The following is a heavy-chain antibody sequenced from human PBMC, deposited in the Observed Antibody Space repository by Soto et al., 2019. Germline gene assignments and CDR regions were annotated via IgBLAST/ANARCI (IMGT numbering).Heavy chain of an antibody. V-gene: IGHV4-39*01. D-gene: IGHD6-25*01. CDR3: ARGGFFQRVFVD. CDR1: GVSISSSSHY. J-gene: IGHJ4*02. CDR2: IYYSGST. Sequence: ETLSLTCTVSGVSISSSSHYWGWIRQPPGKGLEWIGSIYYSGSTYYNSSLKSRVTISVDTSKNQFSLKLSSVTAADTAVYYCARGGFFQRVFVDRGQGTLVTVSS.